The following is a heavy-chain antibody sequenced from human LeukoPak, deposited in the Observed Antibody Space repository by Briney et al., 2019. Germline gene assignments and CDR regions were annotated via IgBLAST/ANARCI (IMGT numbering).Heavy chain of an antibody. V-gene: IGHV1-18*01. CDR3: ARGAIDIVVVVAATFFDY. J-gene: IGHJ4*02. D-gene: IGHD2-15*01. Sequence: ASVKVSCKASGYTFTSYGISWVRQAPGQGLEWMGWISAYNGNTNYAQKLQGRVTMTTDTSTSTAYMELRSLRSDDTAVYYCARGAIDIVVVVAATFFDYWGQGTLVTASS. CDR2: ISAYNGNT. CDR1: GYTFTSYG.